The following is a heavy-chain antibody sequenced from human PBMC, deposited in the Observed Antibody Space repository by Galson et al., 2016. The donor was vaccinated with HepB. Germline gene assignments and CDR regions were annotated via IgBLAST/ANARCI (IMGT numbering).Heavy chain of an antibody. Sequence: SVKVSCKASGYSFTSYAFSWMRQAPGQGLEWMGWISAYNGNTKYAQKFQDRVTMTTDTWTNTSYMELRSLRSDDMAVYYCARDPTVIYGDYGNIGGSDFWGQGTLVTVSS. D-gene: IGHD4-17*01. CDR1: GYSFTSYA. CDR2: ISAYNGNT. V-gene: IGHV1-18*03. CDR3: ARDPTVIYGDYGNIGGSDF. J-gene: IGHJ4*02.